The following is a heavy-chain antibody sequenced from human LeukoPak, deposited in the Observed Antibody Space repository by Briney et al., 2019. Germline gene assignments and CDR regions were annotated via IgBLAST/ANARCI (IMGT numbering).Heavy chain of an antibody. CDR1: GFTFSNYY. CDR3: ARDRLNWNGVWPYYFDY. Sequence: GGSLRLSCAASGFTFSNYYMSWIRQAPGKGLEWVSYISSSGSTIYYADSVKGRFTISRDNAKNSLYLQSNSLRAEDTAVYYCARDRLNWNGVWPYYFDYWGKGTLVTVSS. D-gene: IGHD1-1*01. J-gene: IGHJ4*02. V-gene: IGHV3-11*01. CDR2: ISSSGSTI.